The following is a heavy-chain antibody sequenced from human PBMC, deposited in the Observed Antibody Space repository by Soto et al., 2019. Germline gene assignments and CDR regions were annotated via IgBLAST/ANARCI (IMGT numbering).Heavy chain of an antibody. J-gene: IGHJ4*02. D-gene: IGHD3-22*01. CDR1: GGTFSTST. CDR3: ARDGTLYDSSGYYYLY. CDR2: FTPIFGTA. Sequence: RASVKVSCKASGGTFSTSTISWVRQAPGQGLEWMGGFTPIFGTASFAQKFQGRVTITADESTSTAYMELSSLRSEDTAMYYCARDGTLYDSSGYYYLYWGQGTLVTVSS. V-gene: IGHV1-69*13.